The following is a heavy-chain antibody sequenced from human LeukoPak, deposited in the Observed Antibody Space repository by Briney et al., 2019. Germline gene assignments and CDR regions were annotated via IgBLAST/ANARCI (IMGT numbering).Heavy chain of an antibody. CDR3: AKFEGATIPGWFNDY. D-gene: IGHD6-19*01. Sequence: GGSLRLSCAASEFIFSDYAMGWVRQAPGKGLEWVSTIDKTTYPTFYADSVKGRFTISRDNSRNTLYLQMNSLRTEDTAVYFCAKFEGATIPGWFNDYWGQGILVTVSS. V-gene: IGHV3-23*05. CDR1: EFIFSDYA. J-gene: IGHJ4*02. CDR2: IDKTTYPT.